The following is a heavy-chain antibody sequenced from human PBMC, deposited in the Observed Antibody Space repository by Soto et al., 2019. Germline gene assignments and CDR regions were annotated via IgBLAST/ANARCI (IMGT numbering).Heavy chain of an antibody. V-gene: IGHV4-31*02. J-gene: IGHJ4*02. Sequence: WTWIRHHPGKGLEWLGYIVNSGIAYYTPSLKSRLSISIDTSKNHFSLSLTSLTAADTAVYFCARGDAGGWFLDSWGQGAQVIVSS. CDR2: IVNSGIA. CDR3: ARGDAGGWFLDS. D-gene: IGHD6-19*01.